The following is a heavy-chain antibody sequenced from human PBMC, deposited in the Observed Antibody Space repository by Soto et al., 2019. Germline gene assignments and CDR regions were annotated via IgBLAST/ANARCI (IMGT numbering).Heavy chain of an antibody. D-gene: IGHD3-10*01. CDR3: ASEIFSGRHENDAFDI. CDR1: GYTFTSYY. CDR2: TNPSGGST. V-gene: IGHV1-46*01. J-gene: IGHJ3*02. Sequence: ASVKVSCKASGYTFTSYYMHWVRQAPGQGLEWMGITNPSGGSTSYAQKFQGRVTMTRDTSTSTVYMELSSLRSEDTAVYYCASEIFSGRHENDAFDIWGQGTMVTVSS.